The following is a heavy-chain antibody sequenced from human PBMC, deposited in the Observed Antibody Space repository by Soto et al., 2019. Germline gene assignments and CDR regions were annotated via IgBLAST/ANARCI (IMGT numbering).Heavy chain of an antibody. D-gene: IGHD2-21*01. J-gene: IGHJ4*02. CDR2: IKQDGSEK. V-gene: IGHV3-7*01. CDR1: GFTFSGYW. Sequence: GGSLRLSCAASGFTFSGYWMSWVRQAPGKGMEWVANIKQDGSEKYYVDSVKGRFTISRDNAKNSLYLQMNSLRAEDTAVYYCARDLHSDWGDWGQGSLVTVSS. CDR3: ARDLHSDWGD.